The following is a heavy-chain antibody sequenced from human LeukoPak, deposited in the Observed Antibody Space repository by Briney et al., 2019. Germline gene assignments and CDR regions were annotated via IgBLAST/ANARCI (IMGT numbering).Heavy chain of an antibody. CDR2: ISAYNGNT. CDR3: ARDSIAVYYMDV. CDR1: GYTFTGYY. V-gene: IGHV1-18*04. J-gene: IGHJ6*03. D-gene: IGHD6-19*01. Sequence: GSVKVSCKASGYTFTGYYMHWVRQAPGQGLEWMGWISAYNGNTNYAQKLQGRVTMTTDTSTSTAYMELRSLRSDDTAVYYCARDSIAVYYMDVWGKGTTVTVSS.